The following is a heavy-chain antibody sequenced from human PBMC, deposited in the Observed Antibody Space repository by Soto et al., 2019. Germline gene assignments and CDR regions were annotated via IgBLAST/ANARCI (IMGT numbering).Heavy chain of an antibody. J-gene: IGHJ4*02. CDR2: ISAYNGNT. CDR3: ARDLRGSSSSALVPTITYY. D-gene: IGHD5-12*01. Sequence: QVQLVQSGAEVKKPGASVKVSCKASGYTFTNYGISWVRQAPGQGLEWMGWISAYNGNTNYAQKLQGRVTMTTDTSTSTAYMELRSPRSDDTAVYYCARDLRGSSSSALVPTITYYWGQGTLVTVSS. V-gene: IGHV1-18*01. CDR1: GYTFTNYG.